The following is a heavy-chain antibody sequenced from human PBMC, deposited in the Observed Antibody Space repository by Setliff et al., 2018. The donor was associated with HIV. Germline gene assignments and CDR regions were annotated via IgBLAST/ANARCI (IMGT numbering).Heavy chain of an antibody. V-gene: IGHV4-59*06. CDR3: ARRGNDYLWRNWFDP. CDR2: FYYSGNT. J-gene: IGHJ5*02. CDR1: GGSISTYF. D-gene: IGHD4-17*01. Sequence: KASETLSLTCTVSGGSISTYFWSWIRQPPGKGLEWIGYFYYSGNTYYNPSLKSPFTISVDTSKNQFSLKLTSVTAADTAVYYCARRGNDYLWRNWFDPWGQGTLVTVSS.